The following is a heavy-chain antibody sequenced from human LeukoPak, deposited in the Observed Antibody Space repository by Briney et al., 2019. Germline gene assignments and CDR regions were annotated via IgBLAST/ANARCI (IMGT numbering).Heavy chain of an antibody. J-gene: IGHJ5*02. CDR1: GYTFTDYY. CDR2: INANNGDT. D-gene: IGHD2-2*01. CDR3: ARVSPIYQLFFWFDP. V-gene: IGHV1-2*02. Sequence: GASVTVSCKASGYTFTDYYVHWVRQAPGQGLEWMGWINANNGDTNYAQKFQGRVTMTRDTSISTAYMDLTRLRSDDTAVYYCARVSPIYQLFFWFDPWGQGTPVTLSS.